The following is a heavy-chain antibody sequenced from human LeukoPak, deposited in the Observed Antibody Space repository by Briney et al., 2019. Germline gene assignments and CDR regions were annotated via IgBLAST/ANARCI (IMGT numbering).Heavy chain of an antibody. Sequence: ASVKVSCKASGYTFTSYDINWVRQATGQELEWMGWMNPNSGNTGYAQKFQGRVTITRNTSISTAYMELSSLRSEDTAVYYCAIYYYGSGSYYTPDAFDIWGQGTMVTVSS. CDR2: MNPNSGNT. CDR1: GYTFTSYD. V-gene: IGHV1-8*03. D-gene: IGHD3-10*01. CDR3: AIYYYGSGSYYTPDAFDI. J-gene: IGHJ3*02.